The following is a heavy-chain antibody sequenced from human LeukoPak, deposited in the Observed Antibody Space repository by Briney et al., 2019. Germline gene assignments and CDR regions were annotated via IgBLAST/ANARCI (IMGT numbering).Heavy chain of an antibody. CDR2: ISSSSTYI. D-gene: IGHD6-13*01. J-gene: IGHJ4*02. Sequence: GGSLRLTCAVSGFTFISYRMNWVRQAPGKGLEWVSSISSSSTYIYYADSVKGRFTISRDNAKNSLYLQMNSLRAEDTAVYYCARGSTGIATIRYDYWGQGTLVTVSS. CDR1: GFTFISYR. V-gene: IGHV3-21*01. CDR3: ARGSTGIATIRYDY.